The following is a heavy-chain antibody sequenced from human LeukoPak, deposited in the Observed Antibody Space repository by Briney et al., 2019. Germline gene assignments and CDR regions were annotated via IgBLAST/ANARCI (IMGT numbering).Heavy chain of an antibody. CDR3: XXXXXXHXSLGXNWFDP. D-gene: IGHD7-27*01. Sequence: SETLSLTCTVSGASINRDYWSWLRQTPGKGLEWIGYIHYTGSTNYNPSLKSRVTISLDTSKNQFSLKLSSVTAADTALYYCXXXXXXHXSLGXNWFDPWGQGTLVTVSS. CDR1: GASINRDY. CDR2: IHYTGST. V-gene: IGHV4-59*01. J-gene: IGHJ5*02.